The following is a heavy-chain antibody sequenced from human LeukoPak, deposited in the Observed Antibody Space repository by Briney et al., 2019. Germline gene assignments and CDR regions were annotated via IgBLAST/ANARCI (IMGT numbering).Heavy chain of an antibody. J-gene: IGHJ4*02. D-gene: IGHD3-22*01. CDR2: ISGSGGST. V-gene: IGHV3-23*01. CDR3: APLGSSGYHFDY. Sequence: GGSLRLSCAASGFNFSSYAMSWVRQAPGKGLEWVSAISGSGGSTYYADSVKGRFTISRDNSKNTLYLQMNSLRAEDTAVYYCAPLGSSGYHFDYWGQGTLVTVSS. CDR1: GFNFSSYA.